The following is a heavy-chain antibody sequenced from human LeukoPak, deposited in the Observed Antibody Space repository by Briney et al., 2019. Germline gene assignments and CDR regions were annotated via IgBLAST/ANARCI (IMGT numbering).Heavy chain of an antibody. CDR3: AAQFHGYCSSTSCADDAFDI. D-gene: IGHD2-2*01. Sequence: SETLSLTCTVSGGSISSSSYYWSWIRQPPGKGLEWIGYIYYSGSTNYNPSLKSRVTISVDTSKNQFSLKLSSVTAADTAVYYCAAQFHGYCSSTSCADDAFDIWGQGTMVTVSS. V-gene: IGHV4-61*05. J-gene: IGHJ3*02. CDR2: IYYSGST. CDR1: GGSISSSSYY.